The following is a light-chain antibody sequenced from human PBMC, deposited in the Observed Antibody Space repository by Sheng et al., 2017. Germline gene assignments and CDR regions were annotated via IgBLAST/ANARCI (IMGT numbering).Light chain of an antibody. J-gene: IGKJ4*01. V-gene: IGKV4-1*01. CDR1: QSILSNANNRNY. CDR2: WAS. CDR3: HQSLSAPLT. Sequence: DIVMTQSPDSLAVSLGERATINCKSSQSILSNANNRNYLAWYQQKAGQPPKLLIYWASTRESGVPDRISGSGSGTDFTLTISSLQAEDVAVYYCHQSLSAPLTFGGGPR.